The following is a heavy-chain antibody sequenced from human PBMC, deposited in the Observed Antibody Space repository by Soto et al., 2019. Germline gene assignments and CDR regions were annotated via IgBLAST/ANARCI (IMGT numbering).Heavy chain of an antibody. CDR2: ISGSGSNT. V-gene: IGHV3-23*01. Sequence: GSLRLSCAASGFTSSSYAMSWVRQAPGKGLEWVSAISGSGSNTYYADSVKGRFTISRDNSKNTLFLQMNSLRAEDTAVYYCARDRRPNGFDPWGQGTLVTVSS. J-gene: IGHJ5*02. CDR1: GFTSSSYA. CDR3: ARDRRPNGFDP. D-gene: IGHD6-6*01.